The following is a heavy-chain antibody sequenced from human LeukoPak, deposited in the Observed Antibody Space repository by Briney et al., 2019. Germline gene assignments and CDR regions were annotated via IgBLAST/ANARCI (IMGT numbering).Heavy chain of an antibody. CDR1: GYTFTSYG. V-gene: IGHV1-18*01. CDR3: ARANRLASAVAGAY. D-gene: IGHD6-19*01. J-gene: IGHJ4*02. Sequence: ASVKVSCKASGYTFTSYGISGLRQAPGQGLEWMGWISAYNGNTNYAQKLQGRVTMTTDTSTSTAYMELRSLRSDDTAVYYCARANRLASAVAGAYWGQGTLVTVSS. CDR2: ISAYNGNT.